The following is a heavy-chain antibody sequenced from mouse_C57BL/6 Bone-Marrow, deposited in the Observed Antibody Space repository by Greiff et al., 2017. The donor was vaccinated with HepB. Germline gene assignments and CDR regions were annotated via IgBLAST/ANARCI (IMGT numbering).Heavy chain of an antibody. V-gene: IGHV1-82*01. J-gene: IGHJ2*01. Sequence: QVQLKESGPELVKPGASVKISCKASGYAFSSSWMNWVKQRPGKGLEWIGRIYPGDGDTNYNGKFKGKATLTADKSSSTAYMQLSSLTSEDSAVYFCASLRHYFDYWGQGTTLTVSS. CDR2: IYPGDGDT. CDR1: GYAFSSSW. CDR3: ASLRHYFDY.